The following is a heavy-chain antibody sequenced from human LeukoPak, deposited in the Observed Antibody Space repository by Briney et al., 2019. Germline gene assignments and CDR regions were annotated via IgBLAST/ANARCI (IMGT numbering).Heavy chain of an antibody. CDR3: TRHVKGYSYGFG. J-gene: IGHJ4*02. Sequence: GGSLRLSCAASGFTFSGSAMHWVRQASGKGLEWVGRIRSKANSYATAYAASVKGRFTISRDDSKNTAYPQMNSLKTEDTAVYYCTRHVKGYSYGFGWGQGTLVTVSS. V-gene: IGHV3-73*01. CDR1: GFTFSGSA. D-gene: IGHD5-18*01. CDR2: IRSKANSYAT.